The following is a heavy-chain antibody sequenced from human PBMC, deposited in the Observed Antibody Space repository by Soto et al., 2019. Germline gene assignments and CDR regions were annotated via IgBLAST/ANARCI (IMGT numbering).Heavy chain of an antibody. CDR2: IYYSGST. CDR1: GGSISSSSYY. J-gene: IGHJ5*02. D-gene: IGHD3-3*01. Sequence: SGTLSLTCTVSGGSISSSSYYWGWIRQPPGKGLEWIGSIYYSGSTYYNPSLKSRVTISVDTSKNQFSLKLSSVTAADTAVYYCARHEITIFGVVIANWFDPWGQGTLVTVSS. CDR3: ARHEITIFGVVIANWFDP. V-gene: IGHV4-39*01.